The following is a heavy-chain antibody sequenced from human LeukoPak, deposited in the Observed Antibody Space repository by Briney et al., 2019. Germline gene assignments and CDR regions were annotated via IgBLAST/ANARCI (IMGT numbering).Heavy chain of an antibody. Sequence: GGSLRLSCAASGFTFSDYYMSWIRQAPGKGLEWVAVISYDGSNNYYADSVKGRFTISRDNSKNTLYLQMNSLRPEDTAVYYCAKASSSSNDYYGVDVWGQGTTVTVSS. CDR2: ISYDGSNN. CDR3: AKASSSSNDYYGVDV. J-gene: IGHJ6*02. D-gene: IGHD6-6*01. CDR1: GFTFSDYY. V-gene: IGHV3-30*18.